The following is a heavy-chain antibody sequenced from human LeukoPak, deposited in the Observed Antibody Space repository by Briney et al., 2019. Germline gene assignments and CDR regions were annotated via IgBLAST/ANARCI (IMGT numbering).Heavy chain of an antibody. CDR3: GPSWVGGTLGDY. CDR2: ISTILGIA. J-gene: IGHJ4*02. D-gene: IGHD1-26*01. CDR1: GCTFSNYY. V-gene: IGHV1-69*02. Sequence: SVKVSCKASGCTFSNYYISWVRQAPGQGLEWMGRISTILGIANYAQKFQGRVTITADKSTSTAYMKLSSLRSEDTAVYYGGPSWVGGTLGDYWGQGTLVTVSS.